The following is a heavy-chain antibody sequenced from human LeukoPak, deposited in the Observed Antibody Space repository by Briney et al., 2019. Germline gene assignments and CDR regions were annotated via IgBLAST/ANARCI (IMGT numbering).Heavy chain of an antibody. CDR3: ARQWFGESYFDY. D-gene: IGHD3-10*01. CDR1: GGSVSSSSYY. CDR2: IYYSGST. J-gene: IGHJ4*02. Sequence: PSETLSLTCTVSGGSVSSSSYYWGWIRQPPGKGLEWIGSIYYSGSTYYNPSLKSRVTISVDTSKNQFSLKLSSVTAADTAVYYCARQWFGESYFDYWGQGNLVTVSS. V-gene: IGHV4-39*01.